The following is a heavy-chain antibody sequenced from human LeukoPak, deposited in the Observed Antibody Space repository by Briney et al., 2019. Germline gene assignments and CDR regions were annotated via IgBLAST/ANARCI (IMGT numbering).Heavy chain of an antibody. CDR3: ARPDMSSSWYSPYWYFDL. CDR2: IYPGDSDT. J-gene: IGHJ2*01. CDR1: GYSFTSYW. Sequence: PGESLKISCKGSGYSFTSYWIGWVRQMPGKGLEWMGIIYPGDSDTRYSPSFQGQVTISADKSISTAYLQWSSLKASDTAMYYCARPDMSSSWYSPYWYFDLWGRGTLVTVSS. D-gene: IGHD6-13*01. V-gene: IGHV5-51*01.